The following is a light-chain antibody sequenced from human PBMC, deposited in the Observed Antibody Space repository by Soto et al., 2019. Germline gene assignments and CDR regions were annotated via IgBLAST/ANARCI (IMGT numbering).Light chain of an antibody. J-gene: IGLJ2*01. CDR1: SNNY. V-gene: IGLV2-8*01. CDR2: EVT. Sequence: QSVLTQPPSASGSLGQSVTISCTGFSNNYVSWYQQHPGKAPKLMIYEVTKRPSGVPDRFSGSKSGDTASLTVSGLQAEDEADYYRNSYAGNNNVLFGGGTKLTVL. CDR3: NSYAGNNNVL.